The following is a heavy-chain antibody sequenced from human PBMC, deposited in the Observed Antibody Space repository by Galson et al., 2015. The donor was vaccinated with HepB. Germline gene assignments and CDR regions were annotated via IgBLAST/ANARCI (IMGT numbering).Heavy chain of an antibody. CDR3: ASTETGEAGHDF. V-gene: IGHV1-46*04. CDR2: INPSDGNT. J-gene: IGHJ4*02. D-gene: IGHD1-14*01. Sequence: SVKVSCKASGYTFISYYIHWVRQAPGQGLEWMGIINPSDGNTKYAQKMQDRVTMTSDTSTSTVYMDLSSLTSEDTAVYYCASTETGEAGHDFWGQGTLVTVSS. CDR1: GYTFISYY.